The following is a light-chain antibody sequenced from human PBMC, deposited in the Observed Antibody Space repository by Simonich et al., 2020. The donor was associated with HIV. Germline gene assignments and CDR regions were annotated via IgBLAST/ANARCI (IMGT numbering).Light chain of an antibody. V-gene: IGLV2-23*03. CDR2: EGS. CDR1: SRDVGSYNL. CDR3: CSYAGSSTFVV. Sequence: QSALTQPASVSGSPGQSITISCTGTSRDVGSYNLVSGYQQHPGKAPKLMIYEGSRRPSGVSHRFSGSKSGNTASLTISGLQAEDEADYYCCSYAGSSTFVVFGGGTKLTVL. J-gene: IGLJ2*01.